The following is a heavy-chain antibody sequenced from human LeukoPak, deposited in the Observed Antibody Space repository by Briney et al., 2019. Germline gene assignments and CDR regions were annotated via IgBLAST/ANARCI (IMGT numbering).Heavy chain of an antibody. V-gene: IGHV3-23*01. CDR2: IAGSGT. D-gene: IGHD3-16*01. J-gene: IGHJ4*02. CDR1: GFIFSSYA. Sequence: GGSLRLPCAASGFIFSSYAMKWVRQAPGKGLEWVSTIAGSGTYYADSVKGRFTISRDNSKNTLYLQMNSLRAEDTAVYYCAKGLFMHDYWGQGTLVTVSS. CDR3: AKGLFMHDY.